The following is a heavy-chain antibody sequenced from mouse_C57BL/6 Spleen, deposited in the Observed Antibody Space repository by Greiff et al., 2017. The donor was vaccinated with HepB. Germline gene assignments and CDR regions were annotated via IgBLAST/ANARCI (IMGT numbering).Heavy chain of an antibody. CDR2: IYPGNSDT. D-gene: IGHD2-3*01. J-gene: IGHJ3*01. Sequence: VQLQQSGTVLARPGASVKMSCKTSGYTFTSYWMHWVKQRPGQGLEWIGAIYPGNSDTSYNQKFKGKAKLTAVTSASTAYMELSSLTNEDSAVYYCTRVIYDGYYEGWFAYWGQGTLVTVSA. CDR1: GYTFTSYW. CDR3: TRVIYDGYYEGWFAY. V-gene: IGHV1-5*01.